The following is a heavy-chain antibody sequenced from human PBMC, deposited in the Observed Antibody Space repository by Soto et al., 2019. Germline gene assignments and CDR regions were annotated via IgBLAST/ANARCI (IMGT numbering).Heavy chain of an antibody. J-gene: IGHJ4*02. D-gene: IGHD4-17*01. CDR2: ISAYNGNT. CDR1: GYTFTSYG. Sequence: QVQLVQSGAEVKKPGASVKVSCKASGYTFTSYGISWVRQAPGQGLEWMGWISAYNGNTNYAQKLQGRVTMTTDTSTSTAYMELRSLSSDDTAGYYGARVYRVDYGGKREFDYWGQGTLVTVSS. CDR3: ARVYRVDYGGKREFDY. V-gene: IGHV1-18*01.